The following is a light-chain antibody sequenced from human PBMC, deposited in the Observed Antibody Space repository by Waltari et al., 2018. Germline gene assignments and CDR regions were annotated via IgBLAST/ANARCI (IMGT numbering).Light chain of an antibody. V-gene: IGLV2-18*01. CDR1: SSAVGSYNR. CDR2: EVS. Sequence: QSALTQPPSVSGSPGPSVTIPCTGPSSAVGSYNRVSWYQQPPGTAPKLMIYEVSNRPSGVPDRFSGSKSGNTASLTISGLQAEDEADYYCSLYTSSSTWVFGGGTKLTVL. CDR3: SLYTSSSTWV. J-gene: IGLJ3*02.